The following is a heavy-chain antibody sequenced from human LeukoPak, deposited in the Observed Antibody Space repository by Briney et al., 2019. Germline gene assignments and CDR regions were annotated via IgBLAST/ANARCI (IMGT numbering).Heavy chain of an antibody. CDR2: INQDGREK. CDR1: GFTFSTYW. Sequence: GGSLTLFCAASGFTFSTYWMSWARQATGRGLELVTTINQDGREKYYVESVKGQFTFSRDNAKNSLYLQMNSLRAEDAAVYSCARGGGRMVDVWGKGTTVTVSS. V-gene: IGHV3-7*01. J-gene: IGHJ6*04. CDR3: ARGGGRMVDV. D-gene: IGHD5-12*01.